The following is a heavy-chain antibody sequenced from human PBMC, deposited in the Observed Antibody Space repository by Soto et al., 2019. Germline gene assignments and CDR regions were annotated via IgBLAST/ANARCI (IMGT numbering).Heavy chain of an antibody. Sequence: QVQLVQSGAEVKKPGSSVKVYCKASGGTFSSYTISWVRQAPGQGLEWMGRIIPILGIANCAQKFQGRVMITADKSTSTAYMELSSLRSEDTAVYYCARATAGQWLTLWGEVNLLT. J-gene: IGHJ4*02. CDR2: IIPILGIA. V-gene: IGHV1-69*02. CDR1: GGTFSSYT. CDR3: ARATAGQWLTL. D-gene: IGHD6-19*01.